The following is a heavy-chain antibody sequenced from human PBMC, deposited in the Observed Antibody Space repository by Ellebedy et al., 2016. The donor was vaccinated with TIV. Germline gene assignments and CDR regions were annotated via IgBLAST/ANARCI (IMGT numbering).Heavy chain of an antibody. J-gene: IGHJ5*02. D-gene: IGHD2-21*02. CDR3: VRLYCGNDCYSWLDPNWFDP. CDR1: GGSISRSSYY. Sequence: SETLSLTCNVSGGSISRSSYYWSWIRQPPGKGLEWIGYLFTGGTTNYNPSLKSRVTISEDTSKNQLSLRLTSVTAADTAVYYCVRLYCGNDCYSWLDPNWFDPWGQGTLVTVSS. CDR2: LFTGGTT. V-gene: IGHV4-61*01.